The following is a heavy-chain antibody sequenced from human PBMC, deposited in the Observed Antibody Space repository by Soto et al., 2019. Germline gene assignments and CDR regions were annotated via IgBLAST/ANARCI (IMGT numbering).Heavy chain of an antibody. CDR3: AKLSVIEDNWFDP. CDR1: GFTFSSYG. Sequence: GGSLRLSCAASGFTFSSYGMHWVRQAPGKGLEWVAVISYDGSNKYYADSVKGRFTISRGNSKNTLYLQMNSLRAEDTAVYYCAKLSVIEDNWFDPWGQGTMVTAYS. CDR2: ISYDGSNK. J-gene: IGHJ5*02. V-gene: IGHV3-30*18.